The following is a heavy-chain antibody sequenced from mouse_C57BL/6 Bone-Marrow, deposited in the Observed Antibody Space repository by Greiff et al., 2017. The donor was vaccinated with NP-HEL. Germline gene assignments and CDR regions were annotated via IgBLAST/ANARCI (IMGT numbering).Heavy chain of an antibody. CDR2: IDPENGDT. Sequence: EVQLQQSGAELVRPGASVKLSCTASGFNIKDDYMPWVKQRPEQGLEWIGWIDPENGDTEYASKFQGTATITADTSSNTAYLQLSSLTSEDTAVYYCTTFYDGYWFAYWGQGTLVTVSA. CDR3: TTFYDGYWFAY. V-gene: IGHV14-4*01. CDR1: GFNIKDDY. D-gene: IGHD2-3*01. J-gene: IGHJ3*01.